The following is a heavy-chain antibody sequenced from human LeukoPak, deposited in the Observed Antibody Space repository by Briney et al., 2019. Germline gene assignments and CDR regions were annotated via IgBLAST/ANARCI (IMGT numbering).Heavy chain of an antibody. V-gene: IGHV3-49*04. J-gene: IGHJ4*02. CDR3: TRSHGSGWPFDS. Sequence: GGSLRLSCAASGFTFSSYEMNWVRQAPGKGLEWVGFIRSKAYGGTTEYAASVKGRFTISRDDSKSIAYLQMNSLKTEDTAVYYCTRSHGSGWPFDSWGQGTLVTVSS. D-gene: IGHD6-19*01. CDR1: GFTFSSYE. CDR2: IRSKAYGGTT.